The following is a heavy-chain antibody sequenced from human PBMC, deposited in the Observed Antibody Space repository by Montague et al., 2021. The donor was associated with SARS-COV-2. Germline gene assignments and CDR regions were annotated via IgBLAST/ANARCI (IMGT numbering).Heavy chain of an antibody. V-gene: IGHV4-39*01. CDR2: IFYDGTS. Sequence: SETLSLTCTVSGVSTSSAHYCWGWVRQTPGKGLEWIGNIFYDGTSRSNPSLNSRVTISVDTSKSQLSLRLSSVTAADTAVYYCARHGVGCEFGGHNWCTDAFDIWGQGTVVTVSS. D-gene: IGHD5-24*01. CDR1: GVSTSSAHYC. CDR3: ARHGVGCEFGGHNWCTDAFDI. J-gene: IGHJ3*02.